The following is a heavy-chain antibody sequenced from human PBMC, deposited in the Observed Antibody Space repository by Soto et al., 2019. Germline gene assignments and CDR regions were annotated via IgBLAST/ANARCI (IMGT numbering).Heavy chain of an antibody. J-gene: IGHJ4*02. CDR2: INAGSGNT. Sequence: GASVKVSCKASGYTFTNYGLDWVRQAPGQRPEWMGWINAGSGNTQYSQKFQDRVAITRDTSATTAYMELSSLRSEDTAVYYCARQYAGAGTRTYFDYWGQGTLVTVSS. V-gene: IGHV1-3*01. D-gene: IGHD6-13*01. CDR1: GYTFTNYG. CDR3: ARQYAGAGTRTYFDY.